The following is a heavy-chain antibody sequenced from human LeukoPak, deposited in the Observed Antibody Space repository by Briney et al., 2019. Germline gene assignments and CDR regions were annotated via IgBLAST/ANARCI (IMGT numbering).Heavy chain of an antibody. D-gene: IGHD6-13*01. J-gene: IGHJ4*02. CDR3: ATIRAGYSSSWYGYWDY. CDR2: ITPIFGTA. CDR1: GGTFSSYA. Sequence: GSSVKVSCKASGGTFSSYAISWVRQAPGQGLEWMGGITPIFGTANYAQKFQGRVTITADESTSTAYMELSSLRSEDTAVYYCATIRAGYSSSWYGYWDYWGQGTLVTVSS. V-gene: IGHV1-69*01.